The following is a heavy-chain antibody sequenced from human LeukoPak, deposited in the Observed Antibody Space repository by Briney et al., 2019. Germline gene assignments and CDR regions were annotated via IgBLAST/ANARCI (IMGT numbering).Heavy chain of an antibody. CDR2: IYYSGST. V-gene: IGHV4-39*07. D-gene: IGHD1-26*01. Sequence: PPETLSLTCTVSGGSISSSSYYWGWIRQPPGKGLEWIGSIYYSGSTYYNPSLKSRVTISVDTSKNQFSLKLSSVTAADTAVYYCARSMGATPVDYWGQGTLVTVSS. CDR3: ARSMGATPVDY. CDR1: GGSISSSSYY. J-gene: IGHJ4*02.